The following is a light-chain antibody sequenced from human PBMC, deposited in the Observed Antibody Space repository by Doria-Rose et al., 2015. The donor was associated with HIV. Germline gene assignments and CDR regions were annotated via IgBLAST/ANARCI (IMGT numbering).Light chain of an antibody. CDR1: QSFSSTY. J-gene: IGKJ1*01. Sequence: QSPGTLSLSPGERATLSCRASQSFSSTYLAWYQQKPGQAPSLLIYDGSTRATGILDGFSASGSGTDFTLTINRLEPEDFALYYCHQYGTSWTFGQGTKVEI. V-gene: IGKV3-20*01. CDR3: HQYGTSWT. CDR2: DGS.